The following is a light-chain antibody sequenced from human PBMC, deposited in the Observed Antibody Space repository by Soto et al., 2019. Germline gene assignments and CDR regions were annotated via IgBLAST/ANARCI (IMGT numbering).Light chain of an antibody. J-gene: IGKJ1*01. Sequence: EIVMTQSPATLSVSPGERATLSCRASQSLSSNLAWYQQKPGQAPRLLIYGASTRATGIPVRFSGSGSGTEFTLTISSLQSEDSAVYYCQQYHHWRTFGQGTKVEIK. CDR1: QSLSSN. CDR3: QQYHHWRT. CDR2: GAS. V-gene: IGKV3-15*01.